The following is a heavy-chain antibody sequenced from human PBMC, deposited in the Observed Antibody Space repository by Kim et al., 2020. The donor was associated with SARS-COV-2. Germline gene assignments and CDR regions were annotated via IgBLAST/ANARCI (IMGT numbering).Heavy chain of an antibody. Sequence: GGSLRLSCTTSGFTFDDYAMHWVRQVPGKGLEWVSSISWNSGFMKYADSVKGRFTISRDDAKGSLNLQMNSLRAEETDFYFCAKDTQPYAYGLLDSWGQGTLVTVSS. D-gene: IGHD3-16*01. CDR2: ISWNSGFM. J-gene: IGHJ5*01. CDR1: GFTFDDYA. CDR3: AKDTQPYAYGLLDS. V-gene: IGHV3-9*01.